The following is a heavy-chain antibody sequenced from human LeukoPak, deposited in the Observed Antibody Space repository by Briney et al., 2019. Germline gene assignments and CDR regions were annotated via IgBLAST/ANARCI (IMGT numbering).Heavy chain of an antibody. CDR3: ARDWSVEYCSGGSCYSDYYYYYMDV. J-gene: IGHJ6*03. Sequence: GGSLRLSCAASGFTFSSYSMNWVRQAPGKGLEWVSYISSSSSTIYYADSVKGRFTISRDNAKNSPYLQMNSLRAEDTAVYYCARDWSVEYCSGGSCYSDYYYYYMDVWGKGTTVTVSS. D-gene: IGHD2-15*01. V-gene: IGHV3-48*01. CDR1: GFTFSSYS. CDR2: ISSSSSTI.